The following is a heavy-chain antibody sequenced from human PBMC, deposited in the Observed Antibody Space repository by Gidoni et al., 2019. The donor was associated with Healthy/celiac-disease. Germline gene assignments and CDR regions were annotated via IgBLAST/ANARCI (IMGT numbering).Heavy chain of an antibody. D-gene: IGHD6-19*01. CDR1: GFTFSSYS. CDR2: ISSSSSYI. Sequence: EVQLVESGGGLVKPGGSLRLSCAASGFTFSSYSMNWVRQAPGKGLEWVSSISSSSSYIYYADSVKGRFTISRDNAKNSLYRQMNSLIAEDTAVYYCARGFGNWGQWLADFDYWGQGTLVTVSS. V-gene: IGHV3-21*01. J-gene: IGHJ4*02. CDR3: ARGFGNWGQWLADFDY.